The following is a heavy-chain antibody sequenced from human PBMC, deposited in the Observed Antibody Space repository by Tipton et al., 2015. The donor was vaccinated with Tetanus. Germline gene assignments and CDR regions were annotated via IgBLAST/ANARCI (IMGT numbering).Heavy chain of an antibody. CDR2: ISGSGGST. CDR3: AKNYGDSDYYYYGMDV. CDR1: GFTFSSYD. Sequence: SLRLSCAASGFTFSSYDMTWVRQAPGKGLEWVSTISGSGGSTYYADSVKGRFTISRDNSKNTLYLQMNSLRAEDTAVYYCAKNYGDSDYYYYGMDVWGQGTTVTVSS. J-gene: IGHJ6*02. D-gene: IGHD4-17*01. V-gene: IGHV3-23*01.